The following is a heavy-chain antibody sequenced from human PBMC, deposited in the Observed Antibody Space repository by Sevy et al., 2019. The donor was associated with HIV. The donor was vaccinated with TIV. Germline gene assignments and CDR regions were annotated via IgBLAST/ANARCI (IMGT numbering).Heavy chain of an antibody. Sequence: GGSLRLSCAASGFTFSSYAMHWVRQAPGKGLEWVAVISYDGSNKYYADSVKGRFTISRDNSKNTLYLQMNSLRAEDTAVYYCASQEYSSGWSPYLGWGQGTLVTVSS. J-gene: IGHJ4*02. CDR3: ASQEYSSGWSPYLG. CDR1: GFTFSSYA. D-gene: IGHD6-19*01. V-gene: IGHV3-30*04. CDR2: ISYDGSNK.